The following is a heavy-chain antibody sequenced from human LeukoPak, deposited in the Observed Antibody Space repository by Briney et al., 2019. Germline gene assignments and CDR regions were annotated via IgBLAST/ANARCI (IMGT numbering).Heavy chain of an antibody. CDR2: IKQDGSKK. V-gene: IGHV3-7*01. D-gene: IGHD4-17*01. CDR1: GFTFSTFW. J-gene: IGHJ6*03. Sequence: PGGSLRLSCAASGFTFSTFWMSWVRQAPGKGLEWVANIKQDGSKKYYVDTVKGRFTISRDNAKNSLYLQMNSLRAEDTAVYYCASRGYGSLPYYYYYYMDVWGKGTTVTVSS. CDR3: ASRGYGSLPYYYYYYMDV.